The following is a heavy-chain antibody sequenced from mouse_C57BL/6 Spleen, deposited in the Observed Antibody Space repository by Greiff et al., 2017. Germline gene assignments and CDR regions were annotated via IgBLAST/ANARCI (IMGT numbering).Heavy chain of an antibody. CDR2: INPSTGGT. V-gene: IGHV1-42*01. CDR3: ARGPRAFFAY. D-gene: IGHD3-3*01. J-gene: IGHJ3*01. Sequence: VQLKESGPELVKPGASVKISCKASGYSFTGYYMNWVKQSPEKSLEWIGEINPSTGGTTYNQKFKAKATLTVDKSSSTAYMQLKSLTSEDSAVYYCARGPRAFFAYWGQGTLVTVSA. CDR1: GYSFTGYY.